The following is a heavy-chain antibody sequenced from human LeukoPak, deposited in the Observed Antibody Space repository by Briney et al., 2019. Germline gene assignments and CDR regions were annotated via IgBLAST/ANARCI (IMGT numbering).Heavy chain of an antibody. CDR1: GGSISSSNW. V-gene: IGHV4-4*02. CDR3: ARKSSSWSRFDY. CDR2: IYHSGST. J-gene: IGHJ4*02. Sequence: PSETLSLTCAVSGGSISSSNWWSWVRQPPGKGLEWIGEIYHSGSTNYNPSLKGRVTISIDKSKNQFSLKLSSVTAADTAVYYCARKSSSWSRFDYWGQGTLVTVSS. D-gene: IGHD6-13*01.